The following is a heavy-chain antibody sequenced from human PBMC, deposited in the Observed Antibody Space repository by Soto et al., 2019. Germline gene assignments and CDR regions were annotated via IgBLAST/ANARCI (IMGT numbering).Heavy chain of an antibody. Sequence: GGSLRLSCADSGFTSSSYAMSWVRQAPGKGLEWVSAISGSGGSTYYADSVKGRFTISRDNSKNTLYLQMNSLRAEDTAVYYCAKAAYCGGDCYLWNFQHWGQGTLVTVSS. J-gene: IGHJ1*01. D-gene: IGHD2-21*02. CDR1: GFTSSSYA. CDR3: AKAAYCGGDCYLWNFQH. CDR2: ISGSGGST. V-gene: IGHV3-23*01.